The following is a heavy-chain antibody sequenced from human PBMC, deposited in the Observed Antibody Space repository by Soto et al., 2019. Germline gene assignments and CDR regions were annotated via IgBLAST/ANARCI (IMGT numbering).Heavy chain of an antibody. J-gene: IGHJ6*02. D-gene: IGHD3-3*01. CDR1: GGSVSSGSYY. CDR2: IYYSGST. Sequence: PSETLSLTCTVSGGSVSSGSYYWSWIRQPPGKGLEWIGYIYYSGSTNYNPSLKSRVTISVDTSKNQFSLKLSSVTAADTAVYYCAISPSYDFWSGYPYYYYGMDVCGQGPTVTVS. CDR3: AISPSYDFWSGYPYYYYGMDV. V-gene: IGHV4-61*01.